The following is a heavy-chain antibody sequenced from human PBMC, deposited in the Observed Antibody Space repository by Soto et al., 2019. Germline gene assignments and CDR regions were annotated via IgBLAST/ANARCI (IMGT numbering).Heavy chain of an antibody. CDR2: ISGSGGST. CDR3: AKDKGYDILTGYYGHVI. CDR1: GFTFSSYA. D-gene: IGHD3-9*01. V-gene: IGHV3-23*01. J-gene: IGHJ3*02. Sequence: EVQLLESGGGLVQPGGSLRLSCAASGFTFSSYAMSWVRQAPGKGLEWVSAISGSGGSTYYADSVKGRFTISRDNSKNTLYLQMNSLRAEDTAVYYCAKDKGYDILTGYYGHVIWGQGTMVTVSS.